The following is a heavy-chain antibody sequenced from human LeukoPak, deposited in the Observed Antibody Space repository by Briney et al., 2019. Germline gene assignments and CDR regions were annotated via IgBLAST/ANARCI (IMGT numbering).Heavy chain of an antibody. CDR3: TTLRPWIQPR. CDR1: GFTFSSYA. J-gene: IGHJ3*01. Sequence: GGSLRLSCAASGFTFSSYAMNWVRQAPGKGLEWVSAISGSGRSTYYADSVKGRFTISRDNSKNTLYLQMNRLKTEDTAVYYCTTLRPWIQPRWGQGTMVTVSS. V-gene: IGHV3-23*01. D-gene: IGHD5-18*01. CDR2: ISGSGRST.